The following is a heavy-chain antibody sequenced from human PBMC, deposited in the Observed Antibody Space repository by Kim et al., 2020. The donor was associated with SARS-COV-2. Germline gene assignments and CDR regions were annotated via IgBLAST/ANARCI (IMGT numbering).Heavy chain of an antibody. Sequence: YADSVKGRFTISRDNSKNTLYLQMNSLRAEDTAVYYCAKDLGYSGYDLYYWGQGTLVTVSS. J-gene: IGHJ4*02. V-gene: IGHV3-30*02. D-gene: IGHD5-12*01. CDR3: AKDLGYSGYDLYY.